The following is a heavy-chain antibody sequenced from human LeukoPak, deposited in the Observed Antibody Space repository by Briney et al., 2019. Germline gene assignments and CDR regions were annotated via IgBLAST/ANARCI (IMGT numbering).Heavy chain of an antibody. CDR3: ARVSQNTIFGVVIKSGYYGMDV. Sequence: SETLSLTCTVSGGSLSSYYWSWIRQPPGKGLEWIGYIYYSGSTNYNPSLKSRVTISVDTSKNQFSLKLSSVTAADTAAYYCARVSQNTIFGVVIKSGYYGMDVWGQGTTVTVSS. CDR2: IYYSGST. D-gene: IGHD3-3*01. V-gene: IGHV4-59*01. J-gene: IGHJ6*02. CDR1: GGSLSSYY.